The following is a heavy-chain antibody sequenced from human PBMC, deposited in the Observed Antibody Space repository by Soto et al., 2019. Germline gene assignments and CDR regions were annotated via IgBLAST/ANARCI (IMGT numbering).Heavy chain of an antibody. D-gene: IGHD5-18*01. J-gene: IGHJ6*02. Sequence: GESLKISCKGSGYSFTSYWISWVRQMPGKGLEWMGRIDPSDSYTNYSPSFQVHVTISADKSISTAYLQWSSLKASDTAMYYCARPQAVDTAMAYYYYGMDVWGQGTTVTVSS. CDR3: ARPQAVDTAMAYYYYGMDV. CDR1: GYSFTSYW. CDR2: IDPSDSYT. V-gene: IGHV5-10-1*01.